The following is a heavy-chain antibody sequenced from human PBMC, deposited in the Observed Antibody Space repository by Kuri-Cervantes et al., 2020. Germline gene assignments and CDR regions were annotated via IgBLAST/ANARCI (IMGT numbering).Heavy chain of an antibody. CDR1: GFTFSNAW. CDR3: TSFDAFDI. CDR2: IKSKTNGGTT. V-gene: IGHV3-15*01. J-gene: IGHJ3*02. Sequence: GESLKISCAASGFTFSNAWMSWVRQAPGKGLEWVGRIKSKTNGGTTDYAAPVKGRFTISRDDSKNTLYLQMNSLKTEDTAVYYCTSFDAFDIWGQGTMVTVSS.